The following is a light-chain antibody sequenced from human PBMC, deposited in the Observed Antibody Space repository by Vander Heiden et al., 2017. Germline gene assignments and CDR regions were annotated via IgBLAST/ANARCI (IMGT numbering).Light chain of an antibody. J-gene: IGLJ2*01. V-gene: IGLV3-25*03. CDR2: KDT. CDR1: ALPTQY. Sequence: SSELTQPPSVSVSSGQTARITCSGDALPTQYAHWYKQKQGQAPLLIMYKDTARPSGIQERFSGSTSGTIVTLTISGAQAEDEADYYCQSAASSGTYARIFGGGTRLTVL. CDR3: QSAASSGTYARI.